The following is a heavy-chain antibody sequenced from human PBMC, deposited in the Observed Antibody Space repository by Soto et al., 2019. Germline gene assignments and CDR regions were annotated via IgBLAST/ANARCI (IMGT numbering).Heavy chain of an antibody. D-gene: IGHD2-8*01. CDR2: ISSSSSTI. V-gene: IGHV3-48*02. Sequence: GGSLRLSCAASGFTFSSYSMNWVRQAPGKGLEWVSYISSSSSTIYYADSVKGRFTISRDNAKNSLYLQMNSLRDEDTAVYYCARNGRYCTNGVCYDISRYYLDYWAQGSLVTVSS. CDR1: GFTFSSYS. J-gene: IGHJ4*02. CDR3: ARNGRYCTNGVCYDISRYYLDY.